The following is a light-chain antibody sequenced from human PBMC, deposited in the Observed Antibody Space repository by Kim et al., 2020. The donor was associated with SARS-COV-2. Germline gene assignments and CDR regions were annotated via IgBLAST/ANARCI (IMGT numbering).Light chain of an antibody. Sequence: ALGQTARITCGGNNLGSKNVHWYQQKPGQAPVLVIYRDSNRPSGIPERFSGSNSGNTATLTISRAQAGDEADSYCQVWDSSTWVFGGGTKLTVL. J-gene: IGLJ3*02. CDR3: QVWDSSTWV. CDR1: NLGSKN. V-gene: IGLV3-9*01. CDR2: RDS.